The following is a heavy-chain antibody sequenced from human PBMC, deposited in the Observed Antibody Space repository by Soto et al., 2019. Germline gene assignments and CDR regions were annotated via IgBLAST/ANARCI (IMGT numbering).Heavy chain of an antibody. V-gene: IGHV3-23*01. D-gene: IGHD1-26*01. Sequence: PGGSLRLSCAASGFTFSNYGMSWVRQAPGKGLEWVSALPEIGTNTYYADSVRGRFTISRDNSKNTLFLQINNLRAGDTAVYYCAKKSGVGATWYFDYWSQGTLVTVSS. CDR2: LPEIGTNT. J-gene: IGHJ4*02. CDR3: AKKSGVGATWYFDY. CDR1: GFTFSNYG.